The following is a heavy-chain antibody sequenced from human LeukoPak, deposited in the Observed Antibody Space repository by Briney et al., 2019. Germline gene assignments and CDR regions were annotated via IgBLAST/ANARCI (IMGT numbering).Heavy chain of an antibody. CDR2: ISSSISAI. CDR1: GFTFSSYA. Sequence: GGSLRLSCAASGFTFSSYAMSWVRQAPGKGLEWVSYISSSISAIYYADSVKGRFTISRDNAKNSLYLQMNSLRAEDTAVYYCATVGSGSGWYGYYFDYWGQGTLVTVSS. J-gene: IGHJ4*02. V-gene: IGHV3-48*01. D-gene: IGHD6-19*01. CDR3: ATVGSGSGWYGYYFDY.